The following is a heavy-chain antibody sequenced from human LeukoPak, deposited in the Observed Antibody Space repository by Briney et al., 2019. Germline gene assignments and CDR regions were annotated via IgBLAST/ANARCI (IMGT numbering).Heavy chain of an antibody. V-gene: IGHV1-46*01. Sequence: ASVKVSCKASGYTFTSYYMHWVRQAPGQGLEWMGIINPSGGSTSYAQKFQGRVTMTRDTSTSTVYMELSSLRSDDTAVYYCARDSLRTAIAMAGGNWFDPWGQGTLVTVSS. D-gene: IGHD6-19*01. J-gene: IGHJ5*02. CDR3: ARDSLRTAIAMAGGNWFDP. CDR2: INPSGGST. CDR1: GYTFTSYY.